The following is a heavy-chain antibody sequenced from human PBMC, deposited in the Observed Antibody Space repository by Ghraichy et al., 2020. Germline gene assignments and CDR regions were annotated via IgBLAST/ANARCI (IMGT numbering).Heavy chain of an antibody. Sequence: GGSLRLSCAASGFTFSSYWMHWVRQAPGKGLVWVSRVNSGGSSTNYADSVKGRFTISRDNAKNTLYLQMNSLRAEDTAVYYCAVEIFGVASDFWGQGTLVTVSS. CDR1: GFTFSSYW. CDR3: AVEIFGVASDF. V-gene: IGHV3-74*01. J-gene: IGHJ4*02. CDR2: VNSGGSST. D-gene: IGHD3-3*01.